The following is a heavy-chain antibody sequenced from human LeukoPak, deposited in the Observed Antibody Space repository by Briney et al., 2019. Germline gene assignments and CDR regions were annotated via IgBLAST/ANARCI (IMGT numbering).Heavy chain of an antibody. V-gene: IGHV1-69-2*01. J-gene: IGHJ3*02. CDR3: TLGSDMTTVTPVPLDAFDI. D-gene: IGHD4-17*01. CDR1: GYTFTDYY. Sequence: ATVKISCKVSGYTFTDYYMHWVQQAPGKGLEWMGLVDPEDGETIYAEKFQGRVTITADTSTDTAYMELSSLRSEDTAVYYCTLGSDMTTVTPVPLDAFDIWGQGTMVTVSS. CDR2: VDPEDGET.